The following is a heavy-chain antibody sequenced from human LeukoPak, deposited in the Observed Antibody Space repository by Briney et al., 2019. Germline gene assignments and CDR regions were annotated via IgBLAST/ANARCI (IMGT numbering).Heavy chain of an antibody. CDR1: GFTFDDHG. V-gene: IGHV3-20*04. J-gene: IGHJ6*03. CDR3: ARYLEATETTWHYMDV. CDR2: INWNGGST. D-gene: IGHD1-1*01. Sequence: GGSLRLSCAASGFTFDDHGMTWVRHVPGKGLEWVSGINWNGGSTDYADSVKGRFTVSRDNAKNSLYLQMNSLRVEDTGLYYCARYLEATETTWHYMDVWGKGTTVIVSS.